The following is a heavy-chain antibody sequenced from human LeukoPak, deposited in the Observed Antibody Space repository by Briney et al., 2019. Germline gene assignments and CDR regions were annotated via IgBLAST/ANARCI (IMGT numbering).Heavy chain of an antibody. J-gene: IGHJ5*02. Sequence: ASVKVSCKASGYTFTSYYMHWVRQAPGQGLEWMGIINPSGGSTSYAQKFQGRVTMTRDTSTSTVYMELSSLRSEGTAVYYCARDKAYCSGGSCYAQNWFDPWGQGTLVTVSS. CDR3: ARDKAYCSGGSCYAQNWFDP. CDR1: GYTFTSYY. V-gene: IGHV1-46*01. D-gene: IGHD2-15*01. CDR2: INPSGGST.